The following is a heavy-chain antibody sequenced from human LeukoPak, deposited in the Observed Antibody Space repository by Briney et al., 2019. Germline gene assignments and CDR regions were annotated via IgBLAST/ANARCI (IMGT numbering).Heavy chain of an antibody. Sequence: GRSLRLSCAASGYAFRGYPMYWVRQAPGKGLERVAFISYEEGDELYADSVKGRFTISRDGSKSTLYLQMNSLRPEDTAIFYCARAGGAWSTTHYYYYMDVWGKGTTVTVSS. D-gene: IGHD1-1*01. CDR2: ISYEEGDE. CDR1: GYAFRGYP. CDR3: ARAGGAWSTTHYYYYMDV. J-gene: IGHJ6*03. V-gene: IGHV3-30*07.